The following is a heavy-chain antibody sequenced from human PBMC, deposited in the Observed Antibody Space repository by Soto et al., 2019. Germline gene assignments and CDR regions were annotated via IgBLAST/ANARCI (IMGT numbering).Heavy chain of an antibody. CDR3: AKEHHYSSSWSEFDY. J-gene: IGHJ4*02. D-gene: IGHD6-13*01. Sequence: PGGSLRLSCSASGFTFSSYAMHWVRQAPGKGLEWVSAISGSGVSTYYADSVKGRFTISRDNSKNTLYLQMNSLRAEDTAVYYCAKEHHYSSSWSEFDYWGQGTLVT. CDR2: ISGSGVST. V-gene: IGHV3-23*01. CDR1: GFTFSSYA.